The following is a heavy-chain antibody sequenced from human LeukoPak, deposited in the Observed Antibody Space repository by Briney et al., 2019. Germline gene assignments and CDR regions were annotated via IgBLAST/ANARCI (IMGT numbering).Heavy chain of an antibody. J-gene: IGHJ6*02. V-gene: IGHV4-59*01. D-gene: IGHD5-18*01. CDR3: ARESTGYSYGYSPNYGMDV. CDR1: GGSISSYY. CDR2: IYYSGST. Sequence: SETLSLTCTVSGGSISSYYWSWIRQPPGKGLEWIGYIYYSGSTNYNPSLKSRVTISVDTSKNQFSLKLSSVTAADTAVYYCARESTGYSYGYSPNYGMDVWGQGTTVTVSS.